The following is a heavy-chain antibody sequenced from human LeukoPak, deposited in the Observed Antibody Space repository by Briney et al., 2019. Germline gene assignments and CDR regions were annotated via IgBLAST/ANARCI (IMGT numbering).Heavy chain of an antibody. D-gene: IGHD6-6*01. J-gene: IGHJ4*02. CDR3: ARGPNSNWSGLDF. Sequence: GGSLRLSCIASGFSFSGHWMHWARQLPGKGLVWVSRISPTGSTTSYADSVKGRFTVSRDNAKNTLYLQVNDLRAEDAAVYYCARGPNSNWSGLDFWGQGTLLTVSS. CDR2: ISPTGSTT. CDR1: GFSFSGHW. V-gene: IGHV3-74*01.